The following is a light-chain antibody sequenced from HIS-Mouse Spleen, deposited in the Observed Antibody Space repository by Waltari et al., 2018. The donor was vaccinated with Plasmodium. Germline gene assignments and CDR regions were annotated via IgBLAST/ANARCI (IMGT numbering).Light chain of an antibody. CDR2: EDS. V-gene: IGLV3-10*01. J-gene: IGLJ3*02. Sequence: SYELTQPPSVSVSPGQTARITCSGDALPKKYAYWYQQKSGQAPVLVIYEDSKRPSGIPEGFSGHSSGTMATLTISGAQVEDEADYYCYSTDSSGNHRVFGGGTKLTVL. CDR1: ALPKKY. CDR3: YSTDSSGNHRV.